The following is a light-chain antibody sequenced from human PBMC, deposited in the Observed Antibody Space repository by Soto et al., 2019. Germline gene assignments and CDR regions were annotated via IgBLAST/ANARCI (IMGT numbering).Light chain of an antibody. V-gene: IGKV1-5*03. CDR2: QAS. CDR1: ESVSRW. Sequence: DIQMNQSPSTLSASVGDRVTITCRASESVSRWMAWDQQKPGRTPKLLIYQASTLETGVPSRFSGSGSGTEFTLTISSLQPDDFATYYCQQYNAYSQAFGQGTKVEIK. CDR3: QQYNAYSQA. J-gene: IGKJ1*01.